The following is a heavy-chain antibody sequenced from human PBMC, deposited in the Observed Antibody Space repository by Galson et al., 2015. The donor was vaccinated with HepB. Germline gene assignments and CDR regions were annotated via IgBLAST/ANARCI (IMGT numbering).Heavy chain of an antibody. CDR3: AAGDRYFDWLGFDP. D-gene: IGHD3-9*01. J-gene: IGHJ5*02. CDR2: IVVGSGNT. V-gene: IGHV1-58*02. CDR1: GFTFTSSA. Sequence: SVKVSCKASGFTFTSSAMQWVRQARGQRLEWIGWIVVGSGNTNYAQKFQERVTITRDMSTSTAYMELSSLRSEDTAVYYCAAGDRYFDWLGFDPWGQGTLVTVSS.